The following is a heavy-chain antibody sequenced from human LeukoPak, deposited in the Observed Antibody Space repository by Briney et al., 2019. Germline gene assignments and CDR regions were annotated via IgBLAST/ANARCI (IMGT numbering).Heavy chain of an antibody. CDR2: IYHSGST. Sequence: SETLSLTCAVSGYSISSGYYGGWSRQPPGQGLGWIGSIYHSGSTYYNPSLKSRVTISVDTSKNQFSLKLSSVTAADTAVYYCARVVYDILTGSNFDYWGQGTLVTVSS. CDR1: GYSISSGYY. D-gene: IGHD3-9*01. J-gene: IGHJ4*02. CDR3: ARVVYDILTGSNFDY. V-gene: IGHV4-38-2*01.